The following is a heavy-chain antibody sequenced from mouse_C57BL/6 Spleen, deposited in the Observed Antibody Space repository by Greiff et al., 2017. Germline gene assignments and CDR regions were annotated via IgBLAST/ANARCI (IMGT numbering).Heavy chain of an antibody. J-gene: IGHJ3*01. CDR3: ASTTVVARGFAD. D-gene: IGHD1-1*01. CDR1: GYTFTSYW. CDR2: IDPSDSYT. Sequence: QVQLQQPGAELVMPGASVKLSCKASGYTFTSYWMHWVKQRPGQGLEWIGEIDPSDSYTNYNQKIKGKSTLTVDKSSSTAYMQLSSLTSEDSAVYYCASTTVVARGFADWGQGTLVTVSA. V-gene: IGHV1-69*01.